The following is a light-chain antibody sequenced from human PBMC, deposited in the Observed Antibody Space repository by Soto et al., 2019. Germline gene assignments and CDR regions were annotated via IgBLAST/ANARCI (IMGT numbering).Light chain of an antibody. J-gene: IGKJ2*01. CDR1: QDISNY. CDR3: QQYDNLPHT. CDR2: DAS. Sequence: DIQMTQSPSSLSASVGDRVTVTCQASQDISNYLNWYQQKPGKAPKLLIYDASNLQTGVPSRFSGSGSGTDFNFTISSLQPEDIATYYCQQYDNLPHTFGQGTKPEIK. V-gene: IGKV1-33*01.